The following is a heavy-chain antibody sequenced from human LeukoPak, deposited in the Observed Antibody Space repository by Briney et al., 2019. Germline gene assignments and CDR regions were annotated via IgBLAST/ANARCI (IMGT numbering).Heavy chain of an antibody. Sequence: SETLSLTCSVSGGSISSSSYYWGWIRQPPGKGLEWIGSIYYSGSTYYNPSLKSRVTISVDTSKNQFSLKLSSVTAADTAVYYCARVGIAAAGILDYYYYGMDVWGQGTTVTVSS. V-gene: IGHV4-39*07. CDR2: IYYSGST. CDR3: ARVGIAAAGILDYYYYGMDV. D-gene: IGHD6-13*01. CDR1: GGSISSSSYY. J-gene: IGHJ6*02.